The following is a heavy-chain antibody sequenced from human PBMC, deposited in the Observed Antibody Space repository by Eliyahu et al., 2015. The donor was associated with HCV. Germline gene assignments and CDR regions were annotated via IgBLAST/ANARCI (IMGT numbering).Heavy chain of an antibody. J-gene: IGHJ6*02. CDR1: GXPFSSYA. CDR2: ISGSGGNT. CDR3: ARAKYCSSTSCYKGDGMDV. V-gene: IGHV3-23*01. D-gene: IGHD2-2*02. Sequence: EVQLLESGGGLVQPGGSLRLSCXASGXPFSSYAMSWVRQAPGKGXEWVSVISGSGGNTXYXDSVKGRLTISRDNSKNTLYLQMNSLRAEDTAVYYCARAKYCSSTSCYKGDGMDVWGQGTTVTVSS.